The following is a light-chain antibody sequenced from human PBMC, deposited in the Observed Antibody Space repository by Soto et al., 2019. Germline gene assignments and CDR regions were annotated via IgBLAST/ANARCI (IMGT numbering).Light chain of an antibody. Sequence: SLSPATVSVSKEERATLSCRASHSVSSSLAGYQQKPGQAPRLLISGASTRAAGIPARFSGGGSGTEFTLTISSLQSEDFAVYYCQHSNTLPCTFGQGTMVDIK. CDR2: GAS. J-gene: IGKJ1*01. CDR3: QHSNTLPCT. CDR1: HSVSSS. V-gene: IGKV3-15*01.